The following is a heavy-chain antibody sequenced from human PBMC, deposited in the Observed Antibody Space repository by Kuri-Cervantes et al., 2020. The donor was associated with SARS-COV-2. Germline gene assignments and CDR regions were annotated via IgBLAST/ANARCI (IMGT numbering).Heavy chain of an antibody. J-gene: IGHJ4*02. CDR1: GGGFSTSA. V-gene: IGHV1-69*13. CDR3: ARVQSATGTQFFFDY. Sequence: SVNVSCKASGGGFSTSAINWVRQAPGQGLEWMGNIIPLFATPNYAQKFQGRVTITADELTSTVYMEFSSLRFQDTAVYYCARVQSATGTQFFFDYWAREPWSPSPQ. D-gene: IGHD1-1*01. CDR2: IIPLFATP.